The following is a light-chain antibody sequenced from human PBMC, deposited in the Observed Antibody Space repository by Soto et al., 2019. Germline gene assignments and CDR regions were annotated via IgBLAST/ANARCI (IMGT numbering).Light chain of an antibody. J-gene: IGLJ1*01. V-gene: IGLV1-44*01. CDR3: AAWDDSLNGYV. CDR1: SSNIGSNT. CDR2: TNN. Sequence: QSVLTQPPSASGTSGQRVTISCSGSSSNIGSNTVNWYQQLPGTAPKLLIFTNNQRPSGVPDRFSGSKSGTSGSLAISGLQSEDEADYYCAAWDDSLNGYVLGAGTKVTV.